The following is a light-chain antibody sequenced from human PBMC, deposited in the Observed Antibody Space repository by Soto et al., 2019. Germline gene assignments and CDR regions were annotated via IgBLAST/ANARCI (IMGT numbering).Light chain of an antibody. Sequence: TQYKATLSVSPGDRATLSCRASQSINSNLAWYQQQPGQAPRLLIYAASTRATAVPDRFSGSGSGTDFTLTITSLQSDDFAVYFCQHSTYLPITFGQGTLLEIK. CDR1: QSINSN. J-gene: IGKJ5*01. CDR3: QHSTYLPIT. CDR2: AAS. V-gene: IGKV3-15*01.